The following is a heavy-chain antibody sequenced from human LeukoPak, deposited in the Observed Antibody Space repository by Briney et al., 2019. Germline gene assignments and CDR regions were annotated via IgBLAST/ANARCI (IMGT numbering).Heavy chain of an antibody. CDR1: GFTFSDYW. V-gene: IGHV3-7*01. CDR3: ARHLLRGQNFDY. CDR2: IKDDGSDK. J-gene: IGHJ4*02. Sequence: GGSLRLSCGTSGFTFSDYWMSWFRQAPGQGLEWVAGIKDDGSDKYYLDSVRGRFTISRDNAEDSLYLQLDDLRAEDTAVFYCARHLLRGQNFDYWGQGTLVTVSS.